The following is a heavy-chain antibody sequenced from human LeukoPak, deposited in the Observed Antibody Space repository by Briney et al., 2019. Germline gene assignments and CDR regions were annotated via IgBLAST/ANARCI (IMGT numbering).Heavy chain of an antibody. CDR2: ITSSSNLI. V-gene: IGHV3-21*01. CDR1: GFTFSSYS. CDR3: ARSGDYAEGFDS. D-gene: IGHD4-17*01. Sequence: GGSLRLSCAASGFTFSSYSMNWVRQAPGKGLEWVSCITSSSNLIYYEDSVKGRFSMSRDNAKTSLYLQMNSLRAEDTAVYYCARSGDYAEGFDSWGQGTLVTVSS. J-gene: IGHJ4*02.